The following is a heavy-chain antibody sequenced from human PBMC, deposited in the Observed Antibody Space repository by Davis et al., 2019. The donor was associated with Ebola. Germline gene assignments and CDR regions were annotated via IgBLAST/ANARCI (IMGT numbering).Heavy chain of an antibody. CDR1: GGSISSYY. V-gene: IGHV4-59*01. CDR3: ARDLMGLLDNYGMDV. J-gene: IGHJ6*04. CDR2: IYYSGST. Sequence: SETLFLSCTVSGGSISSYYWSWIRQPPGKGLEWIGYIYYSGSTNYNPSLKSRVTISVDTSKNQFSLKLSSVTAADTAVYYCARDLMGLLDNYGMDVWGKGTTVTVFS. D-gene: IGHD3/OR15-3a*01.